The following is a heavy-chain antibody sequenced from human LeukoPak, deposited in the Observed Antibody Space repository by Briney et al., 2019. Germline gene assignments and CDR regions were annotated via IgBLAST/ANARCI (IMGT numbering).Heavy chain of an antibody. Sequence: SEALSLTCTVSVDSISGYYGSWSRQPAGKGLEWIGRIYMSVSTNYNPSLKSRVTMSVETSKHQSPLKLSSVTAADTAVYYCARNLNPRGSYRYAWFDPWGQGTLVTVSS. V-gene: IGHV4-4*07. CDR2: IYMSVST. D-gene: IGHD3-16*02. J-gene: IGHJ5*02. CDR3: ARNLNPRGSYRYAWFDP. CDR1: VDSISGYY.